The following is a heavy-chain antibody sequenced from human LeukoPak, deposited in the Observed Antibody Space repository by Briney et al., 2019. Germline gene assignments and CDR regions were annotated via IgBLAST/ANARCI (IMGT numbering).Heavy chain of an antibody. CDR1: GFTFDDYA. CDR2: ISANGDST. CDR3: AKAKGHCSGVSCYSGSIFDY. D-gene: IGHD2-15*01. V-gene: IGHV3-43*02. J-gene: IGHJ4*01. Sequence: GGSLRLSCAASGFTFDDYAKPWVRHGPGKGMEWVSLISANGDSTYYADSLKGRFTISRDNSKNSLYLQMNSLRTEDTAFYYCAKAKGHCSGVSCYSGSIFDYWGHGTLVTVSS.